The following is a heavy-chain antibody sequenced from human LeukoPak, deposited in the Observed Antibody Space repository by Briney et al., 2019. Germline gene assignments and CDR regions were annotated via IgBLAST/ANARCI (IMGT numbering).Heavy chain of an antibody. J-gene: IGHJ4*02. CDR1: GFTFSSYS. D-gene: IGHD4-11*01. CDR2: ISSSSSYI. Sequence: PGGSLRLSCAASGFTFSSYSMNWVRQAPGKGLEWVASISSSSSYIYYADSVKGRFTISRDNAKNSLYLQMNSLRAEDTAVYYCARGRYHVTTPPFDYWGQGTLVTVSS. V-gene: IGHV3-21*01. CDR3: ARGRYHVTTPPFDY.